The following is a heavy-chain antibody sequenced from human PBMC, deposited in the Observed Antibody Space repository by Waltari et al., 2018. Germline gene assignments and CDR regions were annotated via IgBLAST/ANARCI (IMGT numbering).Heavy chain of an antibody. CDR3: ARGLYDYVWGSYRYTGAFPLDY. D-gene: IGHD3-16*02. Sequence: QVQLQQWGAGLLKPSETLSLTCAVYGGSFSGYYWSWIRQPPGKGLAWIGEINHSGSTNYNPSLKSRVTISVDTSKNQFSLKLSSVTAADTAVYYCARGLYDYVWGSYRYTGAFPLDYWGQGTLVTVSS. CDR2: INHSGST. J-gene: IGHJ4*02. V-gene: IGHV4-34*01. CDR1: GGSFSGYY.